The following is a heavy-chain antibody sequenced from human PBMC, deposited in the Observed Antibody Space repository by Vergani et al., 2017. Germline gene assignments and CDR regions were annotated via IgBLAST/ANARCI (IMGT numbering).Heavy chain of an antibody. D-gene: IGHD3-16*02. CDR2: ILYDGSNK. J-gene: IGHJ4*02. CDR1: GFTFSSYG. CDR3: AIEERNDYFWGSYRYRRGGFGY. V-gene: IGHV3-33*01. Sequence: QVQLVESGGGVVQPGRSLRLSCAASGFTFSSYGMHWVRQAPGKGLEWVAVILYDGSNKYYADSVKGRFTISRDNSNNTLYLLINSLRAEDTAVYYCAIEERNDYFWGSYRYRRGGFGYWGQGTLVTVSS.